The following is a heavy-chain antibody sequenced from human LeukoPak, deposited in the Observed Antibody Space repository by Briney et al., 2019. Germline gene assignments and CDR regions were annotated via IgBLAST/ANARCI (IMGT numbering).Heavy chain of an antibody. V-gene: IGHV4-39*01. CDR1: GGSISSSSYY. D-gene: IGHD3-3*01. J-gene: IGHJ4*02. CDR3: ARLLGDFWSGYQTIRYYFDY. Sequence: SETLSLTCTVSGGSISSSSYYWGWIRQPPGKGLEWIGSIYYSGSTYYNPSLKSRVTISVDTSKNQFSLKLSSVTAADTAVYCCARLLGDFWSGYQTIRYYFDYWGQGTLVTVSS. CDR2: IYYSGST.